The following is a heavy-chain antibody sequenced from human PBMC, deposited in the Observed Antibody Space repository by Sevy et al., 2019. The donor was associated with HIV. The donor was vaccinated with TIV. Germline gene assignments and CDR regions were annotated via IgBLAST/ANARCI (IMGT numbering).Heavy chain of an antibody. CDR1: GFTFTNYG. V-gene: IGHV3-23*01. Sequence: GGSLRLSCAASGFTFTNYGMHWVRQAPGKGLEWVSGISNSGANTYYADSVRGRFTVSRDNSKNTVYLQLNSLRAEDTAIYYCAIEWTLLSDWYGEFDYWGRGTLVTVSS. J-gene: IGHJ4*02. D-gene: IGHD6-19*01. CDR3: AIEWTLLSDWYGEFDY. CDR2: ISNSGANT.